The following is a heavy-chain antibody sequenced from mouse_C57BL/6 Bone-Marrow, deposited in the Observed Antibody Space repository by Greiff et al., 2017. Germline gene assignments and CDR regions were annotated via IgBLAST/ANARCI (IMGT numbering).Heavy chain of an antibody. J-gene: IGHJ3*01. CDR3: ARWGYYSNAWFAY. Sequence: VMLVESGAELARPGASVKLSCKASGYTFTSYGISWVKQRTGQGLEWIGEIYPRSGNTYYNEKFKGKATLTADKSSSTAYMELRSLTSEDSAVYFCARWGYYSNAWFAYWGQGTLVTVSA. CDR2: IYPRSGNT. D-gene: IGHD2-5*01. CDR1: GYTFTSYG. V-gene: IGHV1-81*01.